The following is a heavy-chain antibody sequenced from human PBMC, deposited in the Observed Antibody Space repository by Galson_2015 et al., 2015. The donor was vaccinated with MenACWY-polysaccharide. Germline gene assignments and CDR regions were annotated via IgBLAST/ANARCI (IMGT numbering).Heavy chain of an antibody. J-gene: IGHJ4*02. V-gene: IGHV2-5*02. CDR2: IYWDDDK. CDR1: GFSLSTSGVG. CDR3: AHLREYCSGGSCYSGLVDY. Sequence: PALVKPTQTLTLTCTFTGFSLSTSGVGVGWIRQPPGKALEWLALIYWDDDKRYSPSLKGRLTITKDTSKNQVVLTMTNMDPVDTATYYCAHLREYCSGGSCYSGLVDYWGQGTLVTVSS. D-gene: IGHD2-15*01.